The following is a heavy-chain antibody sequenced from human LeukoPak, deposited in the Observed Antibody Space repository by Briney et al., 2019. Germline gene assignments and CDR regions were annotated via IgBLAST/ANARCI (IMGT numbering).Heavy chain of an antibody. CDR3: ARGGITMIVVGPGDWFDP. V-gene: IGHV1-46*01. CDR1: GYTFTSYY. CDR2: INPSGGST. D-gene: IGHD3-22*01. J-gene: IGHJ5*02. Sequence: ASVKVSCKASGYTFTSYYMHWVRQAPGQGLEWMGIINPSGGSTSYAQKFQGRVTMTRDMSTSTVYMELSSLRSEDTAVYYCARGGITMIVVGPGDWFDPWGQGTLVTVSS.